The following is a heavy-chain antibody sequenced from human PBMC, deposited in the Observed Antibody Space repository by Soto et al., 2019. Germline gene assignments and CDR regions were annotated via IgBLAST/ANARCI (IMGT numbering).Heavy chain of an antibody. Sequence: SVKVSCKASGYTFTSYYMHWVRQAPGQGLEWMGIINPSGGSTSYAQKFQGRVTMTRDTSTSTVYMELSSLRSEDTAVYYCARDSAVAGTQAGIENDAFDIWGQGTMVTVSS. CDR3: ARDSAVAGTQAGIENDAFDI. V-gene: IGHV1-46*01. D-gene: IGHD6-19*01. CDR2: INPSGGST. J-gene: IGHJ3*02. CDR1: GYTFTSYY.